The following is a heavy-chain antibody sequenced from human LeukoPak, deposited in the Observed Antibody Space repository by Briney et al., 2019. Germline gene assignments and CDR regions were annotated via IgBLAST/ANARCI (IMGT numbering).Heavy chain of an antibody. CDR3: AYGGKSDRFDY. CDR2: IWYDGSDK. J-gene: IGHJ4*02. CDR1: GFTFSSYG. Sequence: PGGSLRLSCAASGFTFSSYGMHWVRQAPGKGLEWVAVIWYDGSDKYYADSVKGRFTISGDHSKNVLYLQMNSLRAEDTAVYYCAYGGKSDRFDYWGQGTLVTVSS. D-gene: IGHD4-23*01. V-gene: IGHV3-33*01.